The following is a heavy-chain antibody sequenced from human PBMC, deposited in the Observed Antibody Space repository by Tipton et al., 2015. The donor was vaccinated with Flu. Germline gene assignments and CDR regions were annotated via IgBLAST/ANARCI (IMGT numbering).Heavy chain of an antibody. J-gene: IGHJ5*01. CDR3: ARRTFSNYLSEPKNWFDF. Sequence: TLSLTCSVSGGSVGGPYCWGWVRRPPGKGLEWIGIICPGSPYYNPSLRSRVTMSIARSNVQFSLRLTSVTAADTAVYFCARRTFSNYLSEPKNWFDFWGQGTLVTVSS. D-gene: IGHD4-11*01. CDR2: ICPGSP. CDR1: GGSVGGPYC. V-gene: IGHV4-38-2*01.